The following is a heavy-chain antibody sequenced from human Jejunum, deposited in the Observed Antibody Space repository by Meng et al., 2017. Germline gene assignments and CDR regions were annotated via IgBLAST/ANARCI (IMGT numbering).Heavy chain of an antibody. CDR3: ARKISPVSAIY. V-gene: IGHV4-4*02. Sequence: QVQLQASGPGLVKPSGTLSLTCAVSGGSITSTKWWSWVRQTPGKGLEWIGEVFHSGTPNYNPSLMSRLTMSVDKSKNQFSLNLTSVTAADTAVYYCARKISPVSAIYWGQGTLVTVSS. J-gene: IGHJ4*02. CDR1: GGSITSTKW. D-gene: IGHD2-21*02. CDR2: VFHSGTP.